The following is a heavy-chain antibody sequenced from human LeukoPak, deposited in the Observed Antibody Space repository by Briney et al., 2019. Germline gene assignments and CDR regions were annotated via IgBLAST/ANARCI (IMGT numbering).Heavy chain of an antibody. CDR1: GFTFSSYA. CDR3: AKDSLDIVVVPAANYYYYYGMDV. J-gene: IGHJ6*02. Sequence: GGSLRLSSADPGFTFSSYAISCVREDLRERLEWVSAISGGGGSTYYADSVKGRFTISRDNSKNTLYLQMNSLRVEDTAVYYCAKDSLDIVVVPAANYYYYYGMDVWGQGTTVTVSS. CDR2: ISGGGGST. D-gene: IGHD2-2*01. V-gene: IGHV3-23*01.